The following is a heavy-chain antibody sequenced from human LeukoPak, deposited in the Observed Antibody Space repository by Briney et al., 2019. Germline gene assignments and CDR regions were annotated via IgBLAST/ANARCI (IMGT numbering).Heavy chain of an antibody. Sequence: PSETLSLTCGVYGGSFSGYYWSWIRQPPGKGLEWIGQIRHTGSTSYNPSLRSRVIISGDTSKNQFSLKLSSVTAADTAIYYCARHGGFYFDYWGQGALVTVSS. V-gene: IGHV4-34*01. D-gene: IGHD3-16*01. CDR1: GGSFSGYY. J-gene: IGHJ4*02. CDR2: IRHTGST. CDR3: ARHGGFYFDY.